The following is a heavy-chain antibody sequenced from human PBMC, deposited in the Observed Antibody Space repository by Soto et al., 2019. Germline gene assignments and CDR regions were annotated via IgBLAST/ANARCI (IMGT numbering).Heavy chain of an antibody. V-gene: IGHV2-5*02. D-gene: IGHD2-2*02. CDR2: IYWDDDK. CDR3: AHRLGGYTWNDGYLDF. CDR1: GFSLTTRPMG. Sequence: QITLEESGPTLVKPTQTLTLTCTFSGFSLTTRPMGVGWIRQPPGKALEWLAVIYWDDDKRYSPSLRSRLTITKDTYRKQVVLTMTDMDPVDKAKYYCAHRLGGYTWNDGYLDFWGQGILVSVSS. J-gene: IGHJ4*02.